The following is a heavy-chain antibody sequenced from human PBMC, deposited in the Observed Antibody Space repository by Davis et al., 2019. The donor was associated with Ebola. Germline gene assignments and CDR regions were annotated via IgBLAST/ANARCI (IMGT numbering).Heavy chain of an antibody. CDR3: ARIEERTGKKFYYYYGMDV. CDR1: GFTFSSYE. J-gene: IGHJ6*02. D-gene: IGHD5-24*01. Sequence: PGGSLRLSCAASGFTFSSYEMNWVRQAPGKGLEWVAVIWYDGSNKYYADSVKGRFTISRDNSKNTLYLQMNSLRAEDTAVYYCARIEERTGKKFYYYYGMDVWGQGTTVTVSS. V-gene: IGHV3-33*08. CDR2: IWYDGSNK.